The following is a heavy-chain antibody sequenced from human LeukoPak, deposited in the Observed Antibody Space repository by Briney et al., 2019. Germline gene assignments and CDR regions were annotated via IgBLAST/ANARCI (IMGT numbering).Heavy chain of an antibody. CDR3: AREGEEYYGSGTFAFDI. V-gene: IGHV1-2*04. Sequence: ASVKVSCKASGYTFTGYYMHWVRQAPGQGLEWMGWINPNSGGTNCAQKFQGWVTMTRDTSISTAYMELSRLRSDDTAVYYCAREGEEYYGSGTFAFDIWGQGTMVTVSS. CDR1: GYTFTGYY. CDR2: INPNSGGT. J-gene: IGHJ3*02. D-gene: IGHD3-10*01.